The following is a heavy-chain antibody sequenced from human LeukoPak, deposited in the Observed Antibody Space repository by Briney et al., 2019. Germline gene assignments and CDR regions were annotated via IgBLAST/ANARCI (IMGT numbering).Heavy chain of an antibody. D-gene: IGHD3-22*01. J-gene: IGHJ3*02. CDR2: IKADSGGT. CDR1: GCTFTGYY. V-gene: IGHV1-2*02. CDR3: ATSGYPYNAFDI. Sequence: ASVKVSCKASGCTFTGYYLHWVRQAPGQGLEWMGWIKADSGGTNYAQRFQGRVTMTRDTSISTAYMDLNGLRSDDTAVYHCATSGYPYNAFDIWGQGTMVTVSS.